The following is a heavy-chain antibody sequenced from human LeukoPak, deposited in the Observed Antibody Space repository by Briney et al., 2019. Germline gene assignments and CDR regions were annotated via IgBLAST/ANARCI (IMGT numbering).Heavy chain of an antibody. CDR3: ARAGCSSVSCYKYWFDP. Sequence: WASVKVSCKSSGYTFTGYYIHWVRQVPGQGLQWMGWINPNSGGANYAQEFQGRVTMTRDTSISTVYMELSRLRSDDTAVYYCARAGCSSVSCYKYWFDPWGQGTLVTVSS. J-gene: IGHJ5*02. D-gene: IGHD2-2*02. CDR1: GYTFTGYY. V-gene: IGHV1-2*02. CDR2: INPNSGGA.